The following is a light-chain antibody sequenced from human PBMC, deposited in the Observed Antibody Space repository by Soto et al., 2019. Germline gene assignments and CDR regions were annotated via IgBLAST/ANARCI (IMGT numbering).Light chain of an antibody. CDR2: GAS. CDR1: QSVSSN. J-gene: IGKJ2*02. V-gene: IGKV3-15*01. CDR3: QQYNNWPRWT. Sequence: EIVMTQSPATLSVSPGERATLSCRASQSVSSNLAWYQQKPGQAPRLLIYGASTRATGIPARFSGSGSWTEFTLTISSLQSEDFAVYYCQQYNNWPRWTFGQGTKLEIK.